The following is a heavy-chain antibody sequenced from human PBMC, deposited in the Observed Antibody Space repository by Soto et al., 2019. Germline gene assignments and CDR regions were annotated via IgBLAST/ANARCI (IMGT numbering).Heavy chain of an antibody. CDR3: ARIVAVRGVIYHGYYYYMDV. Sequence: GGSLRLSCAASGFTFSSYWMSWVRQAPGKGLEWVANIKQDGSEKYYVDSVKGRFTISRDNAKNSPYLQMNSLRAEDTAVYYCARIVAVRGVIYHGYYYYMDVWGKGTTVTVSS. CDR2: IKQDGSEK. V-gene: IGHV3-7*01. D-gene: IGHD3-10*01. J-gene: IGHJ6*03. CDR1: GFTFSSYW.